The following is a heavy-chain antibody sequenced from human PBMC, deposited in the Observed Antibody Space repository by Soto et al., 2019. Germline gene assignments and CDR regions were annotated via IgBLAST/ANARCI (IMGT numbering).Heavy chain of an antibody. CDR3: ARYNAASGTYYFDF. Sequence: TLSLTCAVSGASVSSTYWWSWVRQPPGKGPEWIGEINHRGSANYNPSLKSRVTISVDISKSQFSLRLTSVTAADTAVYYCARYNAASGTYYFDFWGQGALVT. CDR2: INHRGSA. V-gene: IGHV4-4*02. D-gene: IGHD6-13*01. CDR1: GASVSSTYW. J-gene: IGHJ4*02.